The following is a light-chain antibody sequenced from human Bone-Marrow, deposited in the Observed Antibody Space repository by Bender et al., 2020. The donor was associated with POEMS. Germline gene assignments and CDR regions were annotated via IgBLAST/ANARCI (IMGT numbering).Light chain of an antibody. Sequence: QSVLTQPPSVSGAPGQRVTISCTGSSSNIGAGYDVNWYQQLPGTAPKLLIYGNINRPSGVPDRFSGSKSGTSASLAITGLQSDDEAIYFCVAWDASLNGWVFGGGTRLTVL. V-gene: IGLV1-50*01. J-gene: IGLJ3*02. CDR3: VAWDASLNGWV. CDR1: SSNIGAGYD. CDR2: GNI.